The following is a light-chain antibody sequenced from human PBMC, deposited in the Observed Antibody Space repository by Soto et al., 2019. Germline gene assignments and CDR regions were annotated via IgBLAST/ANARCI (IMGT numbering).Light chain of an antibody. Sequence: EIVLTQSPGSLSLSPGERATLSCRASQVVYSTYLAWYQQKPGQAPRLLLYGASSRAAGIPDRFSGSGSGKDFPLTISRLEPEDVAVYYCQQYGSSPTFGQGTKVEIK. CDR3: QQYGSSPT. CDR1: QVVYSTY. CDR2: GAS. J-gene: IGKJ1*01. V-gene: IGKV3-20*01.